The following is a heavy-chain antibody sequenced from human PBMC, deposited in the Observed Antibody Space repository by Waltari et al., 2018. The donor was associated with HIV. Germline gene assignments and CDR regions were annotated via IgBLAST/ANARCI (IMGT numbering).Heavy chain of an antibody. CDR1: GFTFSSYW. Sequence: ELHLVESGGGLVQPGGSLRLSCAASGFTFSSYWMYWVRQAPGKGPVWVSRINDDGSRTNYADSVKGRFTISRDNAKNTLYLQMNSLRAEDTATYYCARDKCSGANCQVGFDYWGQGTLVTVSS. CDR2: INDDGSRT. V-gene: IGHV3-74*01. CDR3: ARDKCSGANCQVGFDY. J-gene: IGHJ4*02. D-gene: IGHD2-15*01.